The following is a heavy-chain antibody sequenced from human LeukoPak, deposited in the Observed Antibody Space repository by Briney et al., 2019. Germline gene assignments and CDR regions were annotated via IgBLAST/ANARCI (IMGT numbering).Heavy chain of an antibody. CDR1: GGSISSFY. V-gene: IGHV4-59*12. CDR3: ARGISPGSGWFFDI. CDR2: IYHTGST. Sequence: SETLSLTCTVSGGSISSFYWSWIRQPPGKGLEWIGEIYHTGSTNYNPSLKSRVTISIDKSKNQFSLKLSSVTAADTAVYYCARGISPGSGWFFDIWGQGTMVTVSS. J-gene: IGHJ3*02. D-gene: IGHD6-19*01.